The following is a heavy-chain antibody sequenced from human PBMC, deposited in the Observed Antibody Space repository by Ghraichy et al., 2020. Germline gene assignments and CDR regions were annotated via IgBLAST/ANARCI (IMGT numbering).Heavy chain of an antibody. CDR3: ARPTTGNRIDAFDI. J-gene: IGHJ3*02. CDR1: GGSISSSSYY. CDR2: IYYSGST. Sequence: SETLSLTCTVSGGSISSSSYYWGWIRQPPGKGLEWIGSIYYSGSTYYNPSLKSRVTISVDTSKNQFSLKLSSVTAADTAVYYCARPTTGNRIDAFDIWGQGTMVTVSS. D-gene: IGHD1-14*01. V-gene: IGHV4-39*01.